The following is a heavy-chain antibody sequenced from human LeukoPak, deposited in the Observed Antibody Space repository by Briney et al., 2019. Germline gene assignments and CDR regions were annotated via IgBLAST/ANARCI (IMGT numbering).Heavy chain of an antibody. CDR3: ARMDGRSDKYFSPKYFDY. V-gene: IGHV1-69*06. J-gene: IGHJ4*02. CDR1: GGTFSSYA. Sequence: ASVTVSCKASGGTFSSYAISWVRQAPGQGLEWMGGIIPIFGTANYAQKFQGRVTITADKSTSTAYMELSSLRSEDTAVYYCARMDGRSDKYFSPKYFDYWGQGTLVTVSS. CDR2: IIPIFGTA. D-gene: IGHD2/OR15-2a*01.